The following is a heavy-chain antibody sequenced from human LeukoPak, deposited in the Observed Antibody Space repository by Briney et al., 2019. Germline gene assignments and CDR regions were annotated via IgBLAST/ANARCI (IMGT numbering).Heavy chain of an antibody. Sequence: ASVKVSCKASGYTFTSYAMHWVRQAPGQRLEWRGWINAGNGNTKYSQKFQGRVTITRDTSASTAYMELSSLRSEDTAVYYCARVRYCSGGSCPLPDYWGQGTLVTVSS. CDR2: INAGNGNT. D-gene: IGHD2-15*01. CDR1: GYTFTSYA. J-gene: IGHJ4*02. CDR3: ARVRYCSGGSCPLPDY. V-gene: IGHV1-3*01.